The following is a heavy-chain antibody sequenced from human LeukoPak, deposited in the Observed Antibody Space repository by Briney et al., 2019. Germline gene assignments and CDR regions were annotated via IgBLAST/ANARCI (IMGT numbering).Heavy chain of an antibody. Sequence: GESLKISCKGSGYSFTNYWIGWVRQMPGKGLEWMGIVYPDDSDTRYSPSFQGQATISADKSISTAYLQWSSLKASDTAMFYCASSRSGSYSDYWGQGTLVTVSS. D-gene: IGHD1-26*01. CDR1: GYSFTNYW. CDR3: ASSRSGSYSDY. V-gene: IGHV5-51*01. CDR2: VYPDDSDT. J-gene: IGHJ4*02.